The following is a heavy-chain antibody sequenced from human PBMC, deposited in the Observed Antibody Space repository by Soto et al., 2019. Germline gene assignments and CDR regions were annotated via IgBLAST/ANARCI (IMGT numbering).Heavy chain of an antibody. Sequence: GESLKIYCKGSGYSFTSYWIGWVRQMPGKGLEWMGIIYPGDSDTRYSPSFQGQVTISADKSISTAYLQWSSLKASDTAMYYCARSGSGDGYTFWARYYYGMDVWGQGTTVTVSS. CDR2: IYPGDSDT. J-gene: IGHJ6*02. CDR1: GYSFTSYW. V-gene: IGHV5-51*01. CDR3: ARSGSGDGYTFWARYYYGMDV. D-gene: IGHD5-12*01.